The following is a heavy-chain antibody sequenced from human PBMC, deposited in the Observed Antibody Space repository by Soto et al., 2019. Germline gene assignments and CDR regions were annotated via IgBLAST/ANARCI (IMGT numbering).Heavy chain of an antibody. D-gene: IGHD5-12*01. J-gene: IGHJ4*02. CDR3: AGGPGVARNY. CDR2: IYHSGST. V-gene: IGHV4-30-2*01. CDR1: GGSICSGGYS. Sequence: QLQLQESGSGLVKPSQTLSLTCAVSGGSICSGGYSWSWIRQPPGKGLEWIGYIYHSGSTYYNPSLKSRVTISVDRSKNQFSLKLCSVTAADTAVYYCAGGPGVARNYWGQGTLVTVSS.